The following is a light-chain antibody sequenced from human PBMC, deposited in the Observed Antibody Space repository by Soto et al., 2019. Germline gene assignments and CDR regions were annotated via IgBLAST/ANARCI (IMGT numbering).Light chain of an antibody. CDR1: SSDVGSYNL. CDR3: CSYAGSSTFEV. Sequence: QSVLTQPASVSGSPGQSITISCTGTSSDVGSYNLVSWYQQHPGKAPKLMIYEGSKRPSVVSNRFSGSKSGNTASLTISGLQAEDEADYYCCSYAGSSTFEVFGGGTKLTVL. J-gene: IGLJ2*01. V-gene: IGLV2-23*03. CDR2: EGS.